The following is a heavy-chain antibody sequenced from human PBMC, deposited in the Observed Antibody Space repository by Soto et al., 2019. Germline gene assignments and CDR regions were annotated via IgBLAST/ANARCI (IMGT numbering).Heavy chain of an antibody. Sequence: SVSNAWMNWVRQAPGKGLAWVGRIKSKTDGGTTDYAAPVKGRFTISRDDSKNTLYLQMNSLKTEDTAVYYCTTYSGYDLDFDYWGQGTLVTVSS. CDR2: IKSKTDGGTT. CDR3: TTYSGYDLDFDY. V-gene: IGHV3-15*07. CDR1: SVSNAW. D-gene: IGHD5-12*01. J-gene: IGHJ4*02.